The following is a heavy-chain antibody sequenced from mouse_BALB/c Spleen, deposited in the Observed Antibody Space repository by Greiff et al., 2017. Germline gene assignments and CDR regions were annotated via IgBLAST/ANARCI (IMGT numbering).Heavy chain of an antibody. J-gene: IGHJ3*01. CDR1: GFTFSDYY. CDR3: ARASYGGFAY. V-gene: IGHV5-4*02. Sequence: EVQLQQSGGGLVKPGGSLKLSCAASGFTFSDYYMYWVRQTPEKRLEWVATISDGGSYTYYPDSVKGRFTISRDNAKNNLYLQMSSLKSEDTAMYYCARASYGGFAYWGQGTLVTVSA. CDR2: ISDGGSYT. D-gene: IGHD1-1*01.